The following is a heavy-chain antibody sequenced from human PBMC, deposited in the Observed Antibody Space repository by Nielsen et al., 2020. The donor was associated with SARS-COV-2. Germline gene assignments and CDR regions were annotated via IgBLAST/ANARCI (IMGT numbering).Heavy chain of an antibody. D-gene: IGHD5-12*01. Sequence: SCKASGYTFTSYGISWVRQAPGKGLEWVAVISYDGSNKYYADSVKGRFTISRDNAKNTLYLQMNSLRAEDTAVYYCARGKGVANWGQGTLVTVSS. CDR3: ARGKGVAN. J-gene: IGHJ4*02. CDR1: GYTFTSYG. V-gene: IGHV3-33*05. CDR2: ISYDGSNK.